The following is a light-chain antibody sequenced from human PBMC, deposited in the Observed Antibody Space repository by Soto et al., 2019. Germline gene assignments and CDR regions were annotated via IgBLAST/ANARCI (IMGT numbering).Light chain of an antibody. V-gene: IGKV3-20*01. J-gene: IGKJ4*01. CDR1: QSVNNDY. CDR2: GAS. Sequence: ETVLTQSPGTPSLSPGERATLSCRATQSVNNDYLAWYQQRPGLAPRLLIFGASGRATGIPDRFSGSGSGTDFTLTISRLEPEDFAIYYCQQYGTSPLTFGGGTKVEIK. CDR3: QQYGTSPLT.